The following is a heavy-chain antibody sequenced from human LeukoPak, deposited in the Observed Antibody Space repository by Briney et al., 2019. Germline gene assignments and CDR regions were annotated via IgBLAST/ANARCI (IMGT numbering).Heavy chain of an antibody. CDR1: GFTFSSFG. CDR3: TKDQSILWFAFDY. V-gene: IGHV3-30*18. J-gene: IGHJ4*02. Sequence: PGGSLRLSCAASGFTFSSFGMHWVRQAPGKGLEWVAVVSYDGENKYYADSVKGRFTISRGNSKNTVHLQMSSLRPEDTAVYHCTKDQSILWFAFDYWGQGALVTVSS. CDR2: VSYDGENK. D-gene: IGHD3-10*01.